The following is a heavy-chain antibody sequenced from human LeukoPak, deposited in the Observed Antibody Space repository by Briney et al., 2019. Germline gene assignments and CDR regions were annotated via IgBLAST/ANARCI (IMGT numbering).Heavy chain of an antibody. J-gene: IGHJ4*02. V-gene: IGHV4-4*07. D-gene: IGHD3-10*01. CDR1: GGSISDYY. CDR3: AGGESASVVRFDC. CDR2: IYSSGST. Sequence: KTSETLSLTCTVSGGSISDYYWSWIRQPAGKGLEWIGPIYSSGSTNFNPSLKSRLIMSVDTSKNQFSLRLTSVTAADTAVYYCAGGESASVVRFDCWGQGTLVTVSS.